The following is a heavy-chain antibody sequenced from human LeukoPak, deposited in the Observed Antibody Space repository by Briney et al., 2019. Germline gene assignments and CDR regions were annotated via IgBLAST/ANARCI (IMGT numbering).Heavy chain of an antibody. CDR2: IIPILGIA. D-gene: IGHD6-13*01. Sequence: SVKVSCKASGGTFSSYAISWVRQAPGQGLEWMGRIIPILGIANYAQKFQGRVTITADKSTSTAYMELSSLRSEDTAVYYCARDRSSSSWYGLNYFDYWGQGTLVTVSS. CDR1: GGTFSSYA. J-gene: IGHJ4*02. CDR3: ARDRSSSSWYGLNYFDY. V-gene: IGHV1-69*04.